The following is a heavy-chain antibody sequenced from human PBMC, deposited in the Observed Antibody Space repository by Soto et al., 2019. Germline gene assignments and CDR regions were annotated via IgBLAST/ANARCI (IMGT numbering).Heavy chain of an antibody. V-gene: IGHV5-51*01. Sequence: PGEALKISCNGSGYSFTIYWIGWVRQMPGKGLEWMGIIYPGDSDTRYSPSFKGQVTLSADKSISTAFLQWSSLKASGTAIYYGARHPYSDYDAMHVWGRGTTVTVSS. D-gene: IGHD4-4*01. CDR1: GYSFTIYW. J-gene: IGHJ6*02. CDR2: IYPGDSDT. CDR3: ARHPYSDYDAMHV.